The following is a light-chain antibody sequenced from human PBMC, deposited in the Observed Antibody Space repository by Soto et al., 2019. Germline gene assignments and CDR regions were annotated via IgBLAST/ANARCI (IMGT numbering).Light chain of an antibody. V-gene: IGLV2-14*03. J-gene: IGLJ1*01. Sequence: QCPLTQPPSVSGSPGQSITISCTGNHNDIGTYDYVSWYQQHPGRAPRLLIHGVTTRPSGISGRFSASKSGLTASLTISGLQPEDEADYYCRSFTSNRIYVFGPGTKVTVL. CDR2: GVT. CDR3: RSFTSNRIYV. CDR1: HNDIGTYDY.